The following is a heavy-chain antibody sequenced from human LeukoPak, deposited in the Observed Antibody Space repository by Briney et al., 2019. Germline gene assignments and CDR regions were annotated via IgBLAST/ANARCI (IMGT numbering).Heavy chain of an antibody. CDR3: ASPAPGGWYSSSWYYYY. CDR1: GFTFSSYW. V-gene: IGHV3-7*01. Sequence: GGSLRLSCAASGFTFSSYWMSWVRQAPGKGLEWVANIKQDGSEKYYVDSVKGRFTISRDNAKNSLYLQINSLRAEDTAVYYCASPAPGGWYSSSWYYYYWGQGTLVTVSS. J-gene: IGHJ4*02. CDR2: IKQDGSEK. D-gene: IGHD6-13*01.